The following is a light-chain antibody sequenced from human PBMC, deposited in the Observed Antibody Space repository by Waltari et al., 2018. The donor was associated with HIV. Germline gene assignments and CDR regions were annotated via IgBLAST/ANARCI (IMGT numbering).Light chain of an antibody. V-gene: IGLV2-14*01. CDR1: NSDIGTYNY. Sequence: QSALTQPASVSGSPGQSTTISCFGTNSDIGTYNYVSWYQQHPGKVPKLLIYEVANRPSAISHRFSGSKSGNTAYLTLSGLQAEDEADYYCSSYTPTSFVVFGGGTKLTVL. CDR2: EVA. CDR3: SSYTPTSFVV. J-gene: IGLJ2*01.